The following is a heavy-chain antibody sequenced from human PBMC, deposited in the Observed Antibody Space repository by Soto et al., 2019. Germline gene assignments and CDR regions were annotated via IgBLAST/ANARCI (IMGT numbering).Heavy chain of an antibody. CDR3: ARDPIAAAGPYYYYYGMDV. CDR2: IIPIFGTA. J-gene: IGHJ6*02. D-gene: IGHD6-13*01. Sequence: ASVKVSCKASGGTFSSYAISWVRQAPGQGLEWMGGIIPIFGTANYAQKFQGRVTITADESTSTAYMELSSLRSEDTAVYYCARDPIAAAGPYYYYYGMDVWGQGTTVTVSS. CDR1: GGTFSSYA. V-gene: IGHV1-69*13.